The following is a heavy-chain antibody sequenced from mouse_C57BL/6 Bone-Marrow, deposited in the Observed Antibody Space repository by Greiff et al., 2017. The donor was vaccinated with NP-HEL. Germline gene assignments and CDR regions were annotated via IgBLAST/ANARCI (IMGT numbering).Heavy chain of an antibody. D-gene: IGHD2-3*01. J-gene: IGHJ3*01. CDR1: GYTFTSYW. CDR3: ARDGYYSWFAY. Sequence: QVQLQQPGAELVKPGASVKLSCKASGYTFTSYWMQWVKQRPGQGLEWIGEIDPSDSYPNYNQKFKGKATLTVDPSSSTAYMQLSSLASEDSAVYYCARDGYYSWFAYWGQGTLVTVSA. V-gene: IGHV1-50*01. CDR2: IDPSDSYP.